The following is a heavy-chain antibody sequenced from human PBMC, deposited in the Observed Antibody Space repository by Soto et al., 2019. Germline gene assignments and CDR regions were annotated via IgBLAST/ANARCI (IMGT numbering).Heavy chain of an antibody. CDR1: GFTFDDYG. CDR3: ARSGEFSASDYFAF. Sequence: EVQLVQYGGGWVQPGRSLRLSCGASGFTFDDYGMHWVRQAPGKGLEWVSSISWNSGRIGYADSVKGRFTISRDNVKNSLYLQMNSRRAEDTALYYCARSGEFSASDYFAFWGQGTLVTVSS. D-gene: IGHD3-10*01. V-gene: IGHV3-9*01. J-gene: IGHJ4*02. CDR2: ISWNSGRI.